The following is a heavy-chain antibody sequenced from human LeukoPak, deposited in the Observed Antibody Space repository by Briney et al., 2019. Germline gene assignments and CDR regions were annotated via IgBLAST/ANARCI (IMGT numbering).Heavy chain of an antibody. CDR3: AREYSSFRWFDP. CDR1: GGSISSGGYY. J-gene: IGHJ5*02. D-gene: IGHD6-6*01. CDR2: IYYSGST. Sequence: TLSLTCTVSGGSISSGGYYWSWIRQHPGKGLEWIGYIYYSGSTYYNPSLKSRVTISLDTSKNQFSLKLSSVTAADTAVYYCAREYSSFRWFDPWGQGTLVTVSS. V-gene: IGHV4-31*03.